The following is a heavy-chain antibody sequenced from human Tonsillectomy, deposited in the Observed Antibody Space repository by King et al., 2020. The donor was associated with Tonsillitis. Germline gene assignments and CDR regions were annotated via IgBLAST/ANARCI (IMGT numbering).Heavy chain of an antibody. CDR3: AKHGWYHFDY. CDR1: GFTFSSYW. D-gene: IGHD6-19*01. CDR2: IRQDGREK. V-gene: IGHV3-7*03. Sequence: VQLVESGGGLVQPGGSLRLSCEASGFTFSSYWMGWVRQAPGKGLEWVGNIRQDGREKLYVDSVKGRFTISRDNAKNSLYLQMNSLRAEDTAVYYCAKHGWYHFDYWGHGTLVTVSS. J-gene: IGHJ4*01.